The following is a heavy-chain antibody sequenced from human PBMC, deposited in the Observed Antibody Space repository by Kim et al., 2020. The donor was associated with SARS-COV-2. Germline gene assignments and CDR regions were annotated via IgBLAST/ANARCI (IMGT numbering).Heavy chain of an antibody. J-gene: IGHJ6*01. Sequence: GGSLRLSCAASGFSFSDYYMTWIRQAPGKGLEWVSYISSSSSYTKYADSVKGRFTISRDNAKNSLYLQMNSLRAEDTAVEYCASTQDGYNSHCYFGMEV. CDR3: ASTQDGYNSHCYFGMEV. CDR2: ISSSSSYT. CDR1: GFSFSDYY. V-gene: IGHV3-11*03. D-gene: IGHD5-12*01.